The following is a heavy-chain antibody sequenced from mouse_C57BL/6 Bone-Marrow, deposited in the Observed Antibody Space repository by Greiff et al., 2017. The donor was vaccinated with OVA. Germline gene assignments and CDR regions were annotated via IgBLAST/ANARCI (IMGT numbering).Heavy chain of an antibody. CDR3: AREGPIYYGSSYGAMDY. J-gene: IGHJ4*01. V-gene: IGHV5-4*01. CDR1: GFTFSSYA. D-gene: IGHD1-1*01. CDR2: ISDGGSYT. Sequence: EVHLVESGGGLVKPGGSLKLSCAASGFTFSSYAMSWVRQTPEKRLEWVATISDGGSYTYYPDNVKGRFTISRDNAKNNLYLQMSHLKSEDTAMYYCAREGPIYYGSSYGAMDYWGQGTSVTVSS.